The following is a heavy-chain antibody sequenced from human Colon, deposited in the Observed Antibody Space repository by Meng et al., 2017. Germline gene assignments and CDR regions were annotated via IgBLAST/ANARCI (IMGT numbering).Heavy chain of an antibody. V-gene: IGHV3-30*01. D-gene: IGHD3-22*01. CDR3: ARDYNDGSGRFDY. CDR1: GLTFRRYA. J-gene: IGHJ4*02. Sequence: GASLKLSCVVSGLTFRRYAMHWVRQAPGKGLEWVAVIAYDGGHKDYADSVKGRFTISRDNSLNTLYLQMNSLRAEDTAVYYCARDYNDGSGRFDYWGQGTLVTVSS. CDR2: IAYDGGHK.